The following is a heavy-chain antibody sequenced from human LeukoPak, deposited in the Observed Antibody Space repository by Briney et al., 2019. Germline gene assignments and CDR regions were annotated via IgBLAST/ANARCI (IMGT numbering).Heavy chain of an antibody. Sequence: ASVKLSCKASGYTFTRYAMHWVRQPPGQRLEWMGWINAGNGNTKYSQKFQGRVTITRDTSASTVYMELSSLRSEDTAVYYCARVYCVYVWYFDLWGRGTLVTVSS. V-gene: IGHV1-3*01. CDR3: ARVYCVYVWYFDL. D-gene: IGHD5/OR15-5a*01. J-gene: IGHJ2*01. CDR2: INAGNGNT. CDR1: GYTFTRYA.